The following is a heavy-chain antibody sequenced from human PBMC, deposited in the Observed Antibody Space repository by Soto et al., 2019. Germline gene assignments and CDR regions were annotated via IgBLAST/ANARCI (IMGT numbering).Heavy chain of an antibody. J-gene: IGHJ6*02. D-gene: IGHD3-22*01. CDR3: ARDGWLYYDTTSQGMDV. CDR1: GFTFSSYA. CDR2: ISYDGNNK. Sequence: SGGSLRLSCAASGFTFSSYAMHGVRQAPGKGLEWVAVISYDGNNKNYADSVKGRFTISRDNSKNTLYLQMNSLRAEDTAVYYCARDGWLYYDTTSQGMDVWGQGTTVTVSS. V-gene: IGHV3-30-3*01.